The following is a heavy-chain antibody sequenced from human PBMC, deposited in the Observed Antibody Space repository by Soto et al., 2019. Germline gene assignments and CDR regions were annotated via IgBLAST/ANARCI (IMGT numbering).Heavy chain of an antibody. CDR2: IYPGDSDT. CDR1: GYSFTSYW. J-gene: IGHJ6*02. CDR3: ARLPLVGCGVDCYSGTYYYYGMDV. V-gene: IGHV5-51*01. D-gene: IGHD2-21*02. Sequence: GESLKISCKGSGYSFTSYWIGWVRQMPGKGLEWMGIIYPGDSDTRYSPSFQGQVTISADKSISTAYLQWSSLKASDTAMYYCARLPLVGCGVDCYSGTYYYYGMDVWGQGTTVTVSS.